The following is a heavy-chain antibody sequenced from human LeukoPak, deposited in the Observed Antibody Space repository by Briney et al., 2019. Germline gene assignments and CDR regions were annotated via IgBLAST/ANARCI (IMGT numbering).Heavy chain of an antibody. CDR3: TRDSGTYNWFDP. J-gene: IGHJ5*02. V-gene: IGHV3-73*01. CDR2: IDKKDKGYATAT. Sequence: GGSLTLSCAASGFTFSGSAIHWVRQSSGKGLEGVGQIDKKDKGYATATAYAASVKGRFTISRDDSIKTAYLQMKSLKTEDTALYYCTRDSGTYNWFDPWGQGTLVTVSS. CDR1: GFTFSGSA. D-gene: IGHD1-26*01.